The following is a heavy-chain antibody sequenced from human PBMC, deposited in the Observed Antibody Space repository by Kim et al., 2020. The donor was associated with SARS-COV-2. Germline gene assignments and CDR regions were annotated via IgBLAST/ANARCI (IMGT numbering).Heavy chain of an antibody. D-gene: IGHD3-9*01. CDR1: GFTFSDYY. J-gene: IGHJ4*02. CDR3: ARALKDLTGYPDYYFDY. CDR2: MRSSSSNT. Sequence: GGSLRLSCAASGFTFSDYYMSWIRQASGKGLEWVSYMRSSSSNTNYADSVKGRFTISRDNAKNSLYLQMNSLRAEDTAVYYCARALKDLTGYPDYYFDYWGQGTLVTVSS. V-gene: IGHV3-11*05.